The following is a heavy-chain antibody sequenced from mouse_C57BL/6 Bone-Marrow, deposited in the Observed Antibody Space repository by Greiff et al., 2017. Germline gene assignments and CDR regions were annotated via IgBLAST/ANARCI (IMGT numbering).Heavy chain of an antibody. CDR3: ARDGYYFYWYFDV. CDR1: GFTFSDYG. V-gene: IGHV5-17*01. J-gene: IGHJ1*03. Sequence: EVKLVESGGGLVKPGGSLNLSCAASGFTFSDYGMHWVRQAPEKGLEWVAYISSGSSTIYYADTVKGRFTISRDNAKNTLFLQMTSLRSEDTAMYYCARDGYYFYWYFDVWGTGTTVTVSS. CDR2: ISSGSSTI. D-gene: IGHD2-3*01.